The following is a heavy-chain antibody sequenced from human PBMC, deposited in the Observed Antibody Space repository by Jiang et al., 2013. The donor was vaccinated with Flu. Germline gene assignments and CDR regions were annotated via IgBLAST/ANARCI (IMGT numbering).Heavy chain of an antibody. CDR1: SYA. J-gene: IGHJ3*02. V-gene: IGHV1-69*01. D-gene: IGHD2-15*01. Sequence: SYAISWVRQAPGQGLEWMEGSSLSLVQQTTHRSSRGRVTITADESTSTAYMELSSLRSEDTAVYYCASPYCSGGSCYSAGRAFDIWGQGTMVTVSS. CDR2: SSLSLVQ. CDR3: ASPYCSGGSCYSAGRAFDI.